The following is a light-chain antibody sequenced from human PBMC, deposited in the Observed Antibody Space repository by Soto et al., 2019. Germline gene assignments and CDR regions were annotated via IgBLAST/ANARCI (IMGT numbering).Light chain of an antibody. CDR3: QQYGRSPWT. CDR2: GAS. J-gene: IGKJ1*01. V-gene: IGKV3-20*01. Sequence: ETVLTQSPCTLSLSPGERATLSCRASQSVRSSFLAWYQQKPGQAPRLLIYGASSRATGIPDRFSGSGSGTDFTLTISRLEPEDFAVYYCQQYGRSPWTFGQGTKVEIK. CDR1: QSVRSSF.